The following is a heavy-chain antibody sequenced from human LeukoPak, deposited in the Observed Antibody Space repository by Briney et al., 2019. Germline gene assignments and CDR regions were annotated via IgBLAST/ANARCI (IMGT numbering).Heavy chain of an antibody. D-gene: IGHD3-9*01. CDR2: IYYSGST. CDR3: ARTDKSDAFDI. J-gene: IGHJ3*02. Sequence: SETLSLTCTVSGGSISSYYRLWLRQPPGKGREGIGYIYYSGSTNYNPSLKRRVTISVDTSKNQFSLKLSSVTAADTAVYYCARTDKSDAFDIWGQGTMVTVSS. CDR1: GGSISSYY. V-gene: IGHV4-59*01.